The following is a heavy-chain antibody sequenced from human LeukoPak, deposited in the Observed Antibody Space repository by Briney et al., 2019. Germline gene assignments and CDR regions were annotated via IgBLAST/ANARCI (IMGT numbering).Heavy chain of an antibody. J-gene: IGHJ4*02. V-gene: IGHV4-39*07. D-gene: IGHD2-8*01. CDR2: IYYSGST. Sequence: SETLSLTCTVSGGSISSSSYYWGWIRQPPGKGLEWIGSIYYSGSTYYNPSLKSRVTISVDTSKNQFSLKLSSVTAADTAVYYCARGDIVLMVYAIQGAHYFDYWGQGTLVTVSS. CDR3: ARGDIVLMVYAIQGAHYFDY. CDR1: GGSISSSSYY.